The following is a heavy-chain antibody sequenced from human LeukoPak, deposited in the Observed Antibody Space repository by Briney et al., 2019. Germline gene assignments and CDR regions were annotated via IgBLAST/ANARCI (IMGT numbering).Heavy chain of an antibody. J-gene: IGHJ4*02. CDR1: GFTFRSYG. V-gene: IGHV3-30*03. Sequence: GRSLRLSCAASGFTFRSYGVHWVRQAPGKGLEWVALISYDGSSKYYADSVKGRFTISRDKSNNTTFMQMNSLRAEDTAVYYCATGRVGTILYWGQGILVTVSS. CDR3: ATGRVGTILY. D-gene: IGHD5-12*01. CDR2: ISYDGSSK.